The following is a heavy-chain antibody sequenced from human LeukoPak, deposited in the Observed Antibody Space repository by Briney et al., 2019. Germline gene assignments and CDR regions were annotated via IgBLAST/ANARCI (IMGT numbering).Heavy chain of an antibody. CDR3: ARHGDTLAPFAFDI. V-gene: IGHV4-59*08. CDR1: GGSISSYY. J-gene: IGHJ3*02. D-gene: IGHD7-27*01. Sequence: SETLSLTCTVSGGSISSYYWSWIRQPPGKGLEWIGYIYYSGSTNYNPSLKSRVTISVDTSKNQFSLKLSSVTAADTAVYYCARHGDTLAPFAFDIWGQGTMVTVSS. CDR2: IYYSGST.